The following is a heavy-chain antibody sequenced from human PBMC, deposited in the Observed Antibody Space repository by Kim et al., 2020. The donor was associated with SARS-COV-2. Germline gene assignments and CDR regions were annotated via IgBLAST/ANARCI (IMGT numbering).Heavy chain of an antibody. J-gene: IGHJ4*02. V-gene: IGHV4-39*01. CDR3: AVNGYPDY. D-gene: IGHD5-12*01. Sequence: SGSTCYNPSLKSRLTISVDTSKSQLSLKLSSVTAEDTAVYYCAVNGYPDYWGQGTLVTVSS. CDR2: SGST.